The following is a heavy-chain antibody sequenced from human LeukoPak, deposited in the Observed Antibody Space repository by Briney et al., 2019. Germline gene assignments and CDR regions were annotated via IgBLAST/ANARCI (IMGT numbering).Heavy chain of an antibody. Sequence: GASVKVSCKVSGYTLTELSMHWVRQAPGKGLEWMGGFDPEDGETIYAQKFQGRVTMTEDTSTDTAYMELSSLRSEDTAVYYCATDLGVGATTSYFDYWGQGTLVTVSS. D-gene: IGHD1-26*01. CDR1: GYTLTELS. CDR2: FDPEDGET. CDR3: ATDLGVGATTSYFDY. V-gene: IGHV1-24*01. J-gene: IGHJ4*02.